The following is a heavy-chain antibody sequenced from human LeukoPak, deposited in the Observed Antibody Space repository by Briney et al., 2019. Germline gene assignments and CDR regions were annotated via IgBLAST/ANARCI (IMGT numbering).Heavy chain of an antibody. Sequence: KPSETLSLTCSVTGDSLSRGFYWGWIRQPPGKGFEWLGSVYHTGNVYYNIPLRSRVTLSADSSKNQFYLKLDSVTAADTAVYYCARVVRRRDYRNAFDIWGQGTMVTVSS. V-gene: IGHV4-38-2*02. CDR2: VYHTGNV. CDR3: ARVVRRRDYRNAFDI. J-gene: IGHJ3*02. D-gene: IGHD4-11*01. CDR1: GDSLSRGFY.